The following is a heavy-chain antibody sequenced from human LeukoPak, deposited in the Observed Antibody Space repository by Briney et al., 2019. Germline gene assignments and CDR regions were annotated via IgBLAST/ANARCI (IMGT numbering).Heavy chain of an antibody. D-gene: IGHD6-19*01. V-gene: IGHV3-21*01. J-gene: IGHJ4*02. CDR2: ISSSSSYI. Sequence: GGSLRLSCAASGLTFSSYSMNWVRQAPGKGLEWVSSISSSSSYIYYADSVKGRFIITRDNAKNSLYLQMNSLRAEDTAVYYCARVEYSSGWYADYWGQGTLVTVSS. CDR3: ARVEYSSGWYADY. CDR1: GLTFSSYS.